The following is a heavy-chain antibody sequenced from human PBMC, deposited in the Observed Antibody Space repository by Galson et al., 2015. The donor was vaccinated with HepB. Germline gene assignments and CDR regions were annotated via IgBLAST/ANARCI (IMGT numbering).Heavy chain of an antibody. V-gene: IGHV3-30*04. Sequence: SLRLSCAASGFAFSSYAMHWVRQAPGKGLEWVAVISYDGSNKYYADSVKGRFTISRDNSKNTLYLQMNSLRAEDTAVYYCARAPWTEDYWGQGTLVTVSS. CDR2: ISYDGSNK. D-gene: IGHD3/OR15-3a*01. CDR3: ARAPWTEDY. CDR1: GFAFSSYA. J-gene: IGHJ4*02.